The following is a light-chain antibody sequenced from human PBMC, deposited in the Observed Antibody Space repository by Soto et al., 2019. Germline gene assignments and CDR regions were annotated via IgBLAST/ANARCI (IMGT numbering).Light chain of an antibody. V-gene: IGKV3-11*01. Sequence: EIVLTQSPATLSFSPGEVATLSCRASQSVNYYLAWYQQKPGQAPRLLIYDASNRATDIPARFSGSGSGTDFTPTISSLEPEDFAVYYCQQRSSWPLTFGGGTKVDI. CDR1: QSVNYY. CDR3: QQRSSWPLT. CDR2: DAS. J-gene: IGKJ4*01.